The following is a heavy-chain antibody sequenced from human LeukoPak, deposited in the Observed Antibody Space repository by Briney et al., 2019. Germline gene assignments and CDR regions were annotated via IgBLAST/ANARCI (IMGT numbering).Heavy chain of an antibody. V-gene: IGHV4-59*01. CDR1: GGSISGYY. Sequence: SGTLSLTCAVSGGSISGYYWSWIRQPPGKGLEWIGYIYYSGSTNYNPSLKSRVTISVDTSKNQFSLKLSSVTAADTAVYYCARGSGGFWSGYYESMMSWFDPWGQGTLVTVSS. J-gene: IGHJ5*02. CDR2: IYYSGST. CDR3: ARGSGGFWSGYYESMMSWFDP. D-gene: IGHD3-3*01.